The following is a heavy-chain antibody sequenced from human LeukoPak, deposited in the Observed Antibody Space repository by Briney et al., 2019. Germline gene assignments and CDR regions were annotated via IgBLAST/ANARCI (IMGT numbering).Heavy chain of an antibody. J-gene: IGHJ4*02. CDR2: IWYGGSNK. CDR3: AKGFTMYSSSSAFDY. CDR1: GFTFSSYG. V-gene: IGHV3-33*08. D-gene: IGHD6-6*01. Sequence: PGGSLRLSCAASGFTFSSYGMHWVRQAPGKGLEWVAVIWYGGSNKYYADSVKGRFTISRDNSKNTLYLQMNSLRAEDTAVYYCAKGFTMYSSSSAFDYWGQGTLVTVSS.